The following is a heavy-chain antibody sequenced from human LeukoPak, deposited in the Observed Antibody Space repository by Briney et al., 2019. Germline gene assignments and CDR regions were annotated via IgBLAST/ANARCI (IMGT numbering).Heavy chain of an antibody. Sequence: GGSLRLSCAASGFTFSSYVMHWVRQAPGKGLEWVAVISYDGSNKYYADSVKGRFTISRDNSKNTLYLQMNSLRAEDTAVYYCAKDGPGPSIVGAILYWGQGTLVTVSS. J-gene: IGHJ4*02. V-gene: IGHV3-30*18. CDR1: GFTFSSYV. CDR2: ISYDGSNK. D-gene: IGHD1-26*01. CDR3: AKDGPGPSIVGAILY.